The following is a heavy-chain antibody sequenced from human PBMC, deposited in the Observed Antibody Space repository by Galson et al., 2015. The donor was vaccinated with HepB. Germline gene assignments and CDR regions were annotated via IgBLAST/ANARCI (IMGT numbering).Heavy chain of an antibody. CDR2: ISIKGDST. CDR3: VKDRYIDC. V-gene: IGHV3-64D*06. J-gene: IGHJ4*02. Sequence: SLRLSCAVSGFTLSNYFMHWVRQAPGKGLEYVSSISIKGDSTYYADSVKGRFTISRDNSRNMLYLQMSSLRTEDTAVYYCVKDRYIDCWGQGTLVTVSS. CDR1: GFTLSNYF.